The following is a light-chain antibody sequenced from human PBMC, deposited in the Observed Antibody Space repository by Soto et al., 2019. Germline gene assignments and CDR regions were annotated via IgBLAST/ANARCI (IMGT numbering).Light chain of an antibody. Sequence: DIQLTQSPPTLSASVGDRVTITCRASQSINTWLAWYQQKPGKAPKLLIYDASSLESGVPSRFSGSGSGTEFTLTISSLQPDDFATYYCQQYNSFWTFGPGTKVDIK. CDR2: DAS. CDR3: QQYNSFWT. J-gene: IGKJ1*01. V-gene: IGKV1-5*01. CDR1: QSINTW.